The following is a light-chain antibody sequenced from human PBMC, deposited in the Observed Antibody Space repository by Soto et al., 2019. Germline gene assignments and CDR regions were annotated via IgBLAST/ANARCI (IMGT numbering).Light chain of an antibody. CDR2: DVT. CDR1: SSDVGGFNF. Sequence: QSALTQPRSVSGSPGQSVTISCTGASSDVGGFNFVSWHQQHPGNAPKLMIYDVTKRPSGVPDRFSGSKPGNTASLTISGSQAEDVSDYYCCSYACSYTSVFGTGTKVTVL. V-gene: IGLV2-11*01. J-gene: IGLJ1*01. CDR3: CSYACSYTSV.